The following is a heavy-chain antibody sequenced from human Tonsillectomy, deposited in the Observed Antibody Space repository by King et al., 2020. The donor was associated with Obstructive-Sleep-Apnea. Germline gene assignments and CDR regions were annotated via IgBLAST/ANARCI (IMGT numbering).Heavy chain of an antibody. J-gene: IGHJ4*02. CDR2: IYHSGST. Sequence: VQLQESGPGLVKPSETLSLTCTVSDYSISSGYYGAWIRQPPGKGLEWIGSIYHSGSTFYNSSLKSRFTISLDTSKNQFSLNLNSVTAADTAVYYCARASVTGTPTPYFDFWGQGTLVTVSS. CDR3: ARASVTGTPTPYFDF. CDR1: DYSISSGYY. D-gene: IGHD1-20*01. V-gene: IGHV4-38-2*02.